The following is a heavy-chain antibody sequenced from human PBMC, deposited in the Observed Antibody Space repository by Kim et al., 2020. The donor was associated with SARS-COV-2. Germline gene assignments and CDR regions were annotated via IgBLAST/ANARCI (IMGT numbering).Heavy chain of an antibody. D-gene: IGHD2-15*01. CDR1: GGSFSGYY. V-gene: IGHV4-34*01. CDR2: INHSGST. Sequence: SETLSLTCAVYGGSFSGYYWSWIRQPPGKGLEWIGEINHSGSTNYNPSLKSRVTISVDTSKNQFSLKLSSVTAADTAVYYCARGRSSVVVVVAATLTYN. CDR3: ARGRSSVVVVVAATLTYN. J-gene: IGHJ5*01.